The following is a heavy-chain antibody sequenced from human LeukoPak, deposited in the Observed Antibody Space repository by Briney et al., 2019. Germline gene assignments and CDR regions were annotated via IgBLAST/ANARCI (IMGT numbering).Heavy chain of an antibody. CDR2: IYYSGST. D-gene: IGHD6-13*01. CDR3: ARGPTTYSSSWYGGVSRPFDY. V-gene: IGHV4-59*01. J-gene: IGHJ4*02. Sequence: SETLSLTCTVSGGSISSYYWSWLRQPPGKGLEWIGYIYYSGSTNYNPSLTSRVTISVDTSKNQFSLKLSSVPAAATAVYYCARGPTTYSSSWYGGVSRPFDYWGQGTLVTVSS. CDR1: GGSISSYY.